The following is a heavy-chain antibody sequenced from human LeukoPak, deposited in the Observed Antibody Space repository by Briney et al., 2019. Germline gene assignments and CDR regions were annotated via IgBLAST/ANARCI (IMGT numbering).Heavy chain of an antibody. V-gene: IGHV1-2*02. Sequence: ASVKVSCKASGYTFTGHLIHWVRQAPGQRLEWMGWINSKSGGTTYAQKFQGRVTMTRDTSTSTVYMDLSSLRSDDTAVYFCAREREGLYDILTGYFAYWGQGTLVTVSS. J-gene: IGHJ4*02. CDR1: GYTFTGHL. CDR3: AREREGLYDILTGYFAY. CDR2: INSKSGGT. D-gene: IGHD3-9*01.